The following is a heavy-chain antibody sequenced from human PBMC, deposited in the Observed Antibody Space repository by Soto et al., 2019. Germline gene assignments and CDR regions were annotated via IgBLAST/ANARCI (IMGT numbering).Heavy chain of an antibody. J-gene: IGHJ4*02. CDR1: GGSISSSSYY. V-gene: IGHV4-39*01. Sequence: QLQLQESGPGLVKPSETLSLTCTVSGGSISSSSYYWGWIRQPPGKGLEWIGSIYYSGSTYYNPSLKSRVTISVDTSKNQFSLKLSSVTAADTAVYYCARYCISTSCVRLFDYWGQGTLVTVSS. CDR2: IYYSGST. CDR3: ARYCISTSCVRLFDY. D-gene: IGHD2-2*01.